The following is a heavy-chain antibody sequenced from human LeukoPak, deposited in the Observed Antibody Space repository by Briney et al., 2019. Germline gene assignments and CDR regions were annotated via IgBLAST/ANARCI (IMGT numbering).Heavy chain of an antibody. CDR1: GYTFTSYG. Sequence: ASVKVSCKASGYTFTSYGISWVRQAPGQGLEWMGWISAYNGNTNYAQKLQGRVTMTTDTSTSTAYMELRSLRSNDTAVYYCARGPYCSSTSCYGRNWFDPWGQGTLVTVSS. CDR2: ISAYNGNT. D-gene: IGHD2-2*01. J-gene: IGHJ5*02. CDR3: ARGPYCSSTSCYGRNWFDP. V-gene: IGHV1-18*01.